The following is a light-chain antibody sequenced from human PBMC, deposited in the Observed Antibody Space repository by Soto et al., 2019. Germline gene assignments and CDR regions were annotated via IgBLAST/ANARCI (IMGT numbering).Light chain of an antibody. CDR3: QQSDSTPYT. V-gene: IGKV1-39*01. CDR2: AAS. J-gene: IGKJ2*01. Sequence: DIPMTQSPSSLSASVGDRVTTTCRASQSISSYLNWYQQKPGKAPKLLIYAASSLQSGVPSRFSGSGFGTDFTLTISSLQPEDFATYYCQQSDSTPYTFGQGTNLEIK. CDR1: QSISSY.